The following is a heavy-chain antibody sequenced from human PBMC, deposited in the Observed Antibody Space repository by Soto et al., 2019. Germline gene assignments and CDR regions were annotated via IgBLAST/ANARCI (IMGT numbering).Heavy chain of an antibody. CDR3: AREEILSA. D-gene: IGHD6-19*01. CDR1: GFTFINYN. Sequence: PGGSLTLSCAPSGFTFINYNMNCVRQAPGKGLEWIAYIGSSSSIILYADYVKGRFTISRDNAKSSLFLQMNRLRDEDTGVYYCAREEILSAWGQGTGVTVSS. J-gene: IGHJ5*02. V-gene: IGHV3-48*02. CDR2: IGSSSSII.